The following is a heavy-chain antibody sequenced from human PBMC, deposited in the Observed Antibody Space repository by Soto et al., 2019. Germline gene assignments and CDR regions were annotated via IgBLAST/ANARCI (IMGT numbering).Heavy chain of an antibody. CDR1: GFTFSSYG. CDR3: AKDHSSSWYGWFDP. CDR2: IWYDGSNK. D-gene: IGHD6-13*01. V-gene: IGHV3-33*06. Sequence: GGSLRLSCAASGFTFSSYGMHWVRQAPGKGLEWVAVIWYDGSNKYYADSVKGRFTISRDNSKNTLYLQMNSLRAEDTAVYYCAKDHSSSWYGWFDPWGQGTLVTVSS. J-gene: IGHJ5*02.